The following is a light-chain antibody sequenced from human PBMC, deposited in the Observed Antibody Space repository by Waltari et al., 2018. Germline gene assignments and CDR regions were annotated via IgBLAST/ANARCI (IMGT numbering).Light chain of an antibody. CDR1: GSDVGGYDY. Sequence: QSALTQPASVSGSPGQSITISCTGTGSDVGGYDYVSWYQHHPGKAPKLIIYDVTQRPSGVSNRFSASKSGNTASLTISGLQTEDEADYYCNSYTTSSTFLFGSGTTVTVL. V-gene: IGLV2-14*03. CDR2: DVT. CDR3: NSYTTSSTFL. J-gene: IGLJ1*01.